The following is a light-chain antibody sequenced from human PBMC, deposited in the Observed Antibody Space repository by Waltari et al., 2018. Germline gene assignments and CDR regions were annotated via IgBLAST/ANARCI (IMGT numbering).Light chain of an antibody. V-gene: IGLV2-8*01. Sequence: QSALTQPPSASGSPGQSVTISCTGTRSDVGGYTYVSWYQQHPGKAPKLMIYEVSKRPSGVPDRFSGSKSGNTASLTVSGLQAEDEADYYCSSYAGSNKEGVFGTGTKVTVL. CDR3: SSYAGSNKEGV. CDR2: EVS. CDR1: RSDVGGYTY. J-gene: IGLJ1*01.